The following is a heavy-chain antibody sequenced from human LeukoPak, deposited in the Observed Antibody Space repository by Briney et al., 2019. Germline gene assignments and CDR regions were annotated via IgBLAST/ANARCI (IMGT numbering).Heavy chain of an antibody. Sequence: PSETLSLTCAVYGGSFSGYYWSWIRQPPGKGLEWIGEINHSGSTNYNPSLKSRVTISVDTSKNQFSLKLSSVTAADTAVYYRASSGRMTTVTTAFHYWGQGTLVTVSS. CDR2: INHSGST. V-gene: IGHV4-34*01. CDR3: ASSGRMTTVTTAFHY. CDR1: GGSFSGYY. D-gene: IGHD4-17*01. J-gene: IGHJ4*02.